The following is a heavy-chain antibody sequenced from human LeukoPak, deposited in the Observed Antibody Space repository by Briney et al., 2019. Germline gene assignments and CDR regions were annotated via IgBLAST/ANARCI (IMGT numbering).Heavy chain of an antibody. Sequence: PGGSLRLSCAASGFTFSDSAMHWVRQASGKGLEWVGRIRSKANSYATGYAASVKGRFTISRDDSKDTAYLQMNSLKPEDTAIYYCARFCHGGDCSLPGYWGQGTLVTVSS. CDR2: IRSKANSYAT. D-gene: IGHD2-21*02. J-gene: IGHJ4*02. CDR1: GFTFSDSA. CDR3: ARFCHGGDCSLPGY. V-gene: IGHV3-73*01.